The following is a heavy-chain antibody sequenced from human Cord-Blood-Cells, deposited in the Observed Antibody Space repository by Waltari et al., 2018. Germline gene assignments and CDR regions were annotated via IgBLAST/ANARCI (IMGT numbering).Heavy chain of an antibody. D-gene: IGHD3-22*01. V-gene: IGHV5-51*01. J-gene: IGHJ4*02. CDR3: ARHRYYYDSSGYCDY. Sequence: EVQLVQSGAEVKKPGESLKISCKGSGYSFTSYWIGWVRQMPGKGLEWMGIIYPGDSDTRHSPSFQGQVTISADKSISTAYLQWSSLKASDTAMYYCARHRYYYDSSGYCDYWGQGTLVTVSS. CDR2: IYPGDSDT. CDR1: GYSFTSYW.